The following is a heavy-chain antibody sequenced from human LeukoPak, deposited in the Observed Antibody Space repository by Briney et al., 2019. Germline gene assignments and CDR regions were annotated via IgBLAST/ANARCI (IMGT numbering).Heavy chain of an antibody. V-gene: IGHV1-2*02. CDR1: GYTFTGYY. CDR3: ASALNTPRSS. D-gene: IGHD6-13*01. J-gene: IGHJ4*02. CDR2: INPDSGAT. Sequence: ASVKVSCKASGYTFTGYYMHWVRQAPGQGLEWVGWINPDSGATKYAQKFQGRVTMTTDTTISTAYMELNRLRSDDTAVYYCASALNTPRSSWGQGTLVTVSS.